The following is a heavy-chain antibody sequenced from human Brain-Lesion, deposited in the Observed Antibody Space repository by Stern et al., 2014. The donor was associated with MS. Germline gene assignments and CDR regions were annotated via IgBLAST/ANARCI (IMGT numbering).Heavy chain of an antibody. CDR1: GFTVSDHY. V-gene: IGHV3-72*01. CDR3: ARGFHSFDS. CDR2: SRNKPNSYTT. Sequence: EVQLVESGGGLVRPGGSLRLSCAVSGFTVSDHYMDWVRQAPGKGLEWVGRSRNKPNSYTTEYAASVKGRFTVSRDDSKNLLYLQMNSLKTDDTAVYYCARGFHSFDSWGQGTLVTVSS. J-gene: IGHJ4*02.